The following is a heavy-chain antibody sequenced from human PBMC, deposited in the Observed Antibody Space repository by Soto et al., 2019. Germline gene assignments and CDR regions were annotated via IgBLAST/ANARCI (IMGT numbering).Heavy chain of an antibody. J-gene: IGHJ6*02. CDR2: TGNKANSYTT. CDR1: GFTFSDHY. CDR3: ARDQYGMDV. Sequence: SLRLSCAASGFTFSDHYMDWVRQAPGKGLEWVGRTGNKANSYTTEYAASVKGRFTISRDDSKNSLYLQMNSLKTEDTAVYYCARDQYGMDVWGQGTTVTVSS. V-gene: IGHV3-72*01.